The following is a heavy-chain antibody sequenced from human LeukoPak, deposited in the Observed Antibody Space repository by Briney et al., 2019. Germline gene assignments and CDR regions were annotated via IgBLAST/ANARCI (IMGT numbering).Heavy chain of an antibody. D-gene: IGHD3-22*01. J-gene: IGHJ4*02. V-gene: IGHV1-69*05. Sequence: GASVKAPCKASGGTFSSYAISWVRQAPGQGLEWMGGIIPIFGTANYAQKFQGRVTITTDESTSTAYMELSSLRSEDTAVYYCARTPKSETYYYDSSGYSPFDYWGQGTLVTVSS. CDR3: ARTPKSETYYYDSSGYSPFDY. CDR1: GGTFSSYA. CDR2: IIPIFGTA.